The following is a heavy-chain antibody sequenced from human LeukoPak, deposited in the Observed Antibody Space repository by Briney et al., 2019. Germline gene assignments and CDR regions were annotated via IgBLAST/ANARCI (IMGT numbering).Heavy chain of an antibody. CDR1: EYRFTSYW. Sequence: GESLKISCQGSEYRFTSYWIGWVRQAPGQGLEWMGWISAYNGNTNYAQKLQGRVTMTTDTSTSTAYMELRSLRSDDTAVYYCARWTSGSDKPIDYWGQGTLVTVSS. J-gene: IGHJ4*02. D-gene: IGHD3-10*01. CDR3: ARWTSGSDKPIDY. V-gene: IGHV1-18*04. CDR2: ISAYNGNT.